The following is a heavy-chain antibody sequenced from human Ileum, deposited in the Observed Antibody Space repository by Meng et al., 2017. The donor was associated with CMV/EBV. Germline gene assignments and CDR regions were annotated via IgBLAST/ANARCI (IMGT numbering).Heavy chain of an antibody. J-gene: IGHJ6*02. V-gene: IGHV3-21*01. Sequence: GGSLRLSCVVSGFTSSSYNMNWVRQAPGKGLEWVSSISSSSSYIYYADSVKGRYTISRDNAKNSICLQMDSLRAEDSALYYCARTDCNGPSCKRNFYHGLDVWGQGTTVTVSS. CDR2: ISSSSSYI. CDR1: GFTSSSYN. D-gene: IGHD2-2*01. CDR3: ARTDCNGPSCKRNFYHGLDV.